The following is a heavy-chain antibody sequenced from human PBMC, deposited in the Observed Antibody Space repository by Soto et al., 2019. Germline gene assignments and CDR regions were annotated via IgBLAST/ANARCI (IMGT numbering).Heavy chain of an antibody. Sequence: SETLSLTCAVYGGSVNGYYWNWIRQPPGKGLGWIGEINHTGGTHYNPSLKSRVTMSVDTSKNQFSLRLSSVTAADTAIYYCATRITVFGLLIPPFDPWGQGXQVTVYS. CDR1: GGSVNGYY. V-gene: IGHV4-34*01. CDR3: ATRITVFGLLIPPFDP. CDR2: INHTGGT. D-gene: IGHD3-3*01. J-gene: IGHJ5*02.